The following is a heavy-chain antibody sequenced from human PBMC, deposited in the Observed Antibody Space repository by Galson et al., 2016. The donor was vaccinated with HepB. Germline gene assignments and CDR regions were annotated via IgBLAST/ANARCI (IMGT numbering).Heavy chain of an antibody. J-gene: IGHJ4*02. CDR3: ARSPTGFFSRTKCYGFNYLDR. V-gene: IGHV1-3*01. D-gene: IGHD2-2*03. CDR1: GYTFISYV. CDR2: NNAGNGNT. Sequence: SVKVSCKAAGYTFISYVIQWVRQAPGHRSEWMGWNNAGNGNTTYSQKSQGSVIIDRDTSASTAYMELSSLRPEDTAIYYRARSPTGFFSRTKCYGFNYLDRWGQGTPVTVSS.